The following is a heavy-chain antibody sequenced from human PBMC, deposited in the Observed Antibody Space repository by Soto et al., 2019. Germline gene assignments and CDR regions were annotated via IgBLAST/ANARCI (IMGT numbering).Heavy chain of an antibody. CDR1: GGSISSYY. D-gene: IGHD4-4*01. CDR2: IYYSGST. J-gene: IGHJ6*02. CDR3: ARSPTTVTAGGIYYYCGMDV. Sequence: QVQLQESGPGLVKPSETLSLTCTVSGGSISSYYWSWIRQPPGKGLEWIGYIYYSGSTNYNPSPKSRVGVSVDTSMNQVSLKLSTVTAEDTAVYYCARSPTTVTAGGIYYYCGMDVWGQGTTVTVSS. V-gene: IGHV4-59*01.